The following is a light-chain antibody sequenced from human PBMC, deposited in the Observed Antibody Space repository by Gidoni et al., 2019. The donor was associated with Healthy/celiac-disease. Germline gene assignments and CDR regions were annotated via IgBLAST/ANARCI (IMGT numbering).Light chain of an antibody. CDR2: KAS. Sequence: DIQMPQSPSTLSASVGDRVTITCRASQSISSWLAWYQQKPGKAPKLLIYKASSLESGVQSRFSGSGSGTEFTLTISSLQPDDFATYYCQQYNSYSWTFGQGTKVEIK. CDR3: QQYNSYSWT. J-gene: IGKJ1*01. V-gene: IGKV1-5*03. CDR1: QSISSW.